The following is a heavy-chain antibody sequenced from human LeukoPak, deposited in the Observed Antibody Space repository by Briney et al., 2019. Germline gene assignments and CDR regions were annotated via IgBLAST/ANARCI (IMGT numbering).Heavy chain of an antibody. D-gene: IGHD3-3*01. CDR3: ARGYYDFWSGYHDYFDY. Sequence: LGASVTVSCKASGYTLTGYYMHWVRQAPGQGLEWMGWINPNSGGTNYAQKFQGRVTMTRDTSISTAYMELSRLRSDDTAVYYCARGYYDFWSGYHDYFDYWGQGTLVTVSS. CDR2: INPNSGGT. J-gene: IGHJ4*02. V-gene: IGHV1-2*03. CDR1: GYTLTGYY.